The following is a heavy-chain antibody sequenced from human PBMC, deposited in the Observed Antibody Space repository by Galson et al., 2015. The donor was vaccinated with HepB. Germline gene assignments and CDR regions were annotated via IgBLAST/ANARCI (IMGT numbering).Heavy chain of an antibody. CDR1: GFTFSSYA. Sequence: SLRLSCAASGFTFSSYAMSWVRQAPGKGLEWVAVISYDGSNKYYADSVKGRFTISRDNSKNTLYLQMNSLRAEDTAVYYCARGGGIGDFWSGYRYYYYGMDVWGQGTTVTVSS. CDR2: ISYDGSNK. D-gene: IGHD3-3*01. V-gene: IGHV3-30-3*01. J-gene: IGHJ6*02. CDR3: ARGGGIGDFWSGYRYYYYGMDV.